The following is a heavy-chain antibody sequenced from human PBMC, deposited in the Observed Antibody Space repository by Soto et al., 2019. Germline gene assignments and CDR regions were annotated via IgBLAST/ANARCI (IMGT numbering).Heavy chain of an antibody. CDR2: IRSTSDDT. CDR1: VFSFSDYP. D-gene: IGHD1-26*01. J-gene: IGHJ4*02. V-gene: IGHV3-48*02. Sequence: PWGSLILACVSCVFSFSDYPMNLVRQAPGKGLDCAPNIRSTSDDTYYAESLQERFTISRDIARNSFYLQMNSLRDEDTALYYCARDHKWAFELWGQGVLVTVSS. CDR3: ARDHKWAFEL.